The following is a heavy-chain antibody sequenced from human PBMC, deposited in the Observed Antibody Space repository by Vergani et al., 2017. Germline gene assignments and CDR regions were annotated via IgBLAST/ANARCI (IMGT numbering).Heavy chain of an antibody. D-gene: IGHD5-24*01. J-gene: IGHJ4*02. V-gene: IGHV3-21*01. CDR2: ISSSSSYI. Sequence: VQLVESGGGVVQPGRSLRLSCAASGFTFSSYSMNWVRQAPGKGLEWVSSISSSSSYIYYADSVKGRFTISRDNAKNSLYLQMNSLRAEDTAVYYCARDEMATTVDYWGQGTLVTVSS. CDR1: GFTFSSYS. CDR3: ARDEMATTVDY.